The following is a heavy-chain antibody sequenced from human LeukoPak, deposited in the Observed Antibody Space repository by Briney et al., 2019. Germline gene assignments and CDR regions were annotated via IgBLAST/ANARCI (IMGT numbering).Heavy chain of an antibody. CDR3: ARRGGSYYYYYGMDV. V-gene: IGHV5-51*01. CDR1: GYTFTNYW. CDR2: IYPGDSDT. D-gene: IGHD1-26*01. J-gene: IGHJ6*02. Sequence: GESLKISCKGSGYTFTNYWIGWVRQMPGKGLEWMGIIYPGDSDTRYSPSFQGQVTISADKSISTAYLQWSSLKASDTAMYYCARRGGSYYYYYGMDVWGQGTTVTVSS.